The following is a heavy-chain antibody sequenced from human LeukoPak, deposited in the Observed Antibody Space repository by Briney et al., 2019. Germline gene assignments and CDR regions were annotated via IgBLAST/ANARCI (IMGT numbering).Heavy chain of an antibody. CDR1: GYTFTSYN. CDR2: MSPNSGNT. CDR3: ARRPGGYYDYYYMDV. V-gene: IGHV1-8*01. Sequence: GASVKVSCKASGYTFTSYNINWVRQATGQGLEWMGWMSPNSGNTGYAQKFQGRVTMTRNTSISTAYMELSSLRSEDTAVYYCARRPGGYYDYYYMDVWGKGTTVTVSS. D-gene: IGHD2-15*01. J-gene: IGHJ6*03.